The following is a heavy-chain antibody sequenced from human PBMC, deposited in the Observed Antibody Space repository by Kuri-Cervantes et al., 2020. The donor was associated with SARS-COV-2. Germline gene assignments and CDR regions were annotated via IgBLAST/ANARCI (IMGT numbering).Heavy chain of an antibody. V-gene: IGHV3-21*01. J-gene: IGHJ4*02. D-gene: IGHD3-3*01. CDR1: GFIFSSYS. CDR3: ARGGMVRFLYY. CDR2: ISSSSSYI. Sequence: GGSLRLSCAASGFIFSSYSMNWVRQAPGKGLEWVSSISSSSSYIYYADSVKGRFTISRDNAKNSLYLQMNSLRAEDTAVYYCARGGMVRFLYYWGQGTLVTVSS.